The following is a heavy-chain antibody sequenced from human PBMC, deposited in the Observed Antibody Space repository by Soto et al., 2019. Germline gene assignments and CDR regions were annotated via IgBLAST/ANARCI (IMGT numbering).Heavy chain of an antibody. J-gene: IGHJ4*02. CDR3: ARARATIAAAASFDC. CDR2: VYRTGST. Sequence: SSETLSLTCAVSGGSISTSNWWSWVRQPPGKGLEWIGEVYRTGSTNYNPSLESRLTISVDKSKNQFSLKLTSVTAADTAVYYCARARATIAAAASFDCWGQGTLVTVSS. D-gene: IGHD6-13*01. V-gene: IGHV4-4*02. CDR1: GGSISTSNW.